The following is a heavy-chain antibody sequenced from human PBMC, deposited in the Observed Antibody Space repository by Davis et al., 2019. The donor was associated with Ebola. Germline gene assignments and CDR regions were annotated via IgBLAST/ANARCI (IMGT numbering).Heavy chain of an antibody. D-gene: IGHD4-23*01. CDR2: INHSGST. CDR1: GGSIGSYY. V-gene: IGHV4-34*01. Sequence: MPGGSLTLSCTLSGGSIGSYYRGWIRQPPGKGLEWIGEINHSGSTNYNPSLKSRVTISVDTSKNQFSLKLSSVTAADTAVYYCARFYGGLFDPWGQGTLVTVSS. CDR3: ARFYGGLFDP. J-gene: IGHJ5*02.